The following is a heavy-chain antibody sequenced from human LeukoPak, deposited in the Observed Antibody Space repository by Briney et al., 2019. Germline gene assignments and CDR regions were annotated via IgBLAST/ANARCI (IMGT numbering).Heavy chain of an antibody. J-gene: IGHJ4*02. CDR1: GFTFSNAW. D-gene: IGHD3-3*01. CDR3: TTDRFGVVITSAFDY. CDR2: IKSKTDGGTT. Sequence: GGSLRLSCAASGFTFSNAWMSWVRQAPGKGLEWVGRIKSKTDGGTTDYAAPVKGRFTISRDDSKNTLYLQMNSLKTEDTAVYYCTTDRFGVVITSAFDYWGQGTLVTVSS. V-gene: IGHV3-15*01.